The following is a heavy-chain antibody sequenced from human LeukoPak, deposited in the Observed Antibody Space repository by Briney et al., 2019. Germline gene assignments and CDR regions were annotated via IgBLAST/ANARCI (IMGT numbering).Heavy chain of an antibody. Sequence: SETLSLTWAVYGGSFSGYYWSWIRQPPGKGLEWIGEINHSGSTNYNPSLKSRVTISVDTSKNQFSLKLSSVTAADTAVYYCARGIAVAGETLFDYWGQGTLVTVSS. D-gene: IGHD6-19*01. CDR3: ARGIAVAGETLFDY. V-gene: IGHV4-34*01. CDR1: GGSFSGYY. CDR2: INHSGST. J-gene: IGHJ4*02.